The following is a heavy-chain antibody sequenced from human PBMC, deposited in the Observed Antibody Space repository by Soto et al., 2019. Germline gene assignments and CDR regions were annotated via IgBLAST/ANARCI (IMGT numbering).Heavy chain of an antibody. CDR3: ASGSGYYDTSGYYYGFDY. Sequence: GASVKVSCKASGYTFTTYGISWVRQAPGQGLEWMGWISAYNGNTNYAQKLQGRVTMTTDTSTTTAYMELRSLRSDDTAVYYCASGSGYYDTSGYYYGFDYWGQGTLVTVSS. V-gene: IGHV1-18*01. J-gene: IGHJ4*02. CDR2: ISAYNGNT. CDR1: GYTFTTYG. D-gene: IGHD3-22*01.